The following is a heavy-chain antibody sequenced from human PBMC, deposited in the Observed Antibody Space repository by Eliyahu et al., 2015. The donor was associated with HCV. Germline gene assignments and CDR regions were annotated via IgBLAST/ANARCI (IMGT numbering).Heavy chain of an antibody. V-gene: IGHV1-69*04. CDR3: AREVYYYDSSGYYHDAFDI. D-gene: IGHD3-22*01. CDR2: IIPILGIA. J-gene: IGHJ3*02. Sequence: QVQLVQSGAEVKKPGSSVKASCXASGGTFSSYAIXWVRQAPGQGLEWMGRIIPILGIANYAQKFQGRVTITADKSTSTAYMELSSLRSEDTAVYYCAREVYYYDSSGYYHDAFDIWGQGTMVTVSS. CDR1: GGTFSSYA.